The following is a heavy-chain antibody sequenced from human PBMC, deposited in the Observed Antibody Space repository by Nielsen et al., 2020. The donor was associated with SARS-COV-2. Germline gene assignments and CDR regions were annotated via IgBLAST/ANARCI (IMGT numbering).Heavy chain of an antibody. CDR2: ISYSGST. J-gene: IGHJ5*02. Sequence: SETLSLTCTVSGGSISSSTYYWGWIRQPPGKGLEWVGTISYSGSTYYNPSLKSRVTISVDTSKNQFSLKLSSVTAADTAVYYCARVQGPPNWFDPWGQGTLVTVSS. CDR3: ARVQGPPNWFDP. V-gene: IGHV4-39*07. CDR1: GGSISSSTYY.